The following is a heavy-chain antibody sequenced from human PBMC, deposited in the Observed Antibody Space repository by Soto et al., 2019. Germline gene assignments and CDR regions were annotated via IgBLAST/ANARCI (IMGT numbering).Heavy chain of an antibody. Sequence: SDTLSLICTVYGGSISIYYRSWIRQSPGKGLYWIGYIYYSGSTNYNPSLKSRVTISVDTSKNQFSLKLSSVTAADTAVYYCASSPYYDFWSGYQTHYYYGMDVWGQGTTVTVS. V-gene: IGHV4-59*07. CDR2: IYYSGST. CDR3: ASSPYYDFWSGYQTHYYYGMDV. CDR1: GGSISIYY. J-gene: IGHJ6*02. D-gene: IGHD3-3*01.